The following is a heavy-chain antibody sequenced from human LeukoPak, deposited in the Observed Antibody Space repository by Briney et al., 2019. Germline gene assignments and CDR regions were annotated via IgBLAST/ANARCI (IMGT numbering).Heavy chain of an antibody. Sequence: GASVKVSCKASGGTFSSYAISWVRQAPGQGLEWMGRIIPILGIANYAQKFQGRVTITADKSTSTAYMELSSLRSEDTAVYYCARGELERGGSSGYYHYPRNWGQGTLVTVSS. D-gene: IGHD3-22*01. CDR2: IIPILGIA. V-gene: IGHV1-69*04. CDR3: ARGELERGGSSGYYHYPRN. CDR1: GGTFSSYA. J-gene: IGHJ4*02.